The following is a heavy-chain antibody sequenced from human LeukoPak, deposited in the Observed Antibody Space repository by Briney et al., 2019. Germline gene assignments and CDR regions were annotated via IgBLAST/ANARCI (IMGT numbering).Heavy chain of an antibody. V-gene: IGHV4-59*12. CDR2: IYYSGST. CDR3: ARRGEIVVDPYFDY. J-gene: IGHJ4*02. Sequence: KASETLSLTCTVSGGSISSYYWSWIRQPPGKGLEWIGYIYYSGSTNYNPSLKSRVTISVDTSKNQFSLKLSSVTAADTAVYYCARRGEIVVDPYFDYWGQGTLVTVSS. D-gene: IGHD2-15*01. CDR1: GGSISSYY.